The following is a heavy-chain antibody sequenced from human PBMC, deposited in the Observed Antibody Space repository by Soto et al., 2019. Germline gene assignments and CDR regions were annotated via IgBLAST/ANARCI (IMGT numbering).Heavy chain of an antibody. CDR1: GGSISSGGYY. D-gene: IGHD1-26*01. Sequence: PSETLSLTCTVSGGSISSGGYYWSWILHHPGKGLEWIAYIYYSGSTYYNPSLKSRVTISVDTSKNQFSLKLSSVTAADTAVYYCASSRFTGRYSPAAFDTWGQGTMVTISS. V-gene: IGHV4-31*03. J-gene: IGHJ3*02. CDR3: ASSRFTGRYSPAAFDT. CDR2: IYYSGST.